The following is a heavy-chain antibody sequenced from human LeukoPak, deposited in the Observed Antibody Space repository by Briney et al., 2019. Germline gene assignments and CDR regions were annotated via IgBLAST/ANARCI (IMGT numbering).Heavy chain of an antibody. CDR3: ARDRPWSLGGWYGMDV. J-gene: IGHJ6*02. V-gene: IGHV1-18*01. D-gene: IGHD3-3*01. CDR1: GYTFTSYG. CDR2: ISAYSGNT. Sequence: ASVKVSCTAAGYTFTSYGISWVRQAPGQGLEWMGWISAYSGNTNYAQKLQGRVTMTTDTSTSTAYMELRSLRADDTAVYYCARDRPWSLGGWYGMDVWGQGTTVTVSS.